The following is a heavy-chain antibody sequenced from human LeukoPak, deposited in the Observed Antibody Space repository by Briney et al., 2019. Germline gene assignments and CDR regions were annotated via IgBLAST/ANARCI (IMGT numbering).Heavy chain of an antibody. Sequence: GGSLRLSCAASGFTFSSYWMSWVRQAPGKGLEWVANIKKDGSENYYVDSVKGRFTISRDNAKSSLYLQMNSLRAEDTALYYCARARENHYYYYMDVWGKGTTVTVSS. CDR2: IKKDGSEN. J-gene: IGHJ6*03. CDR1: GFTFSSYW. CDR3: ARARENHYYYYMDV. D-gene: IGHD1-14*01. V-gene: IGHV3-7*03.